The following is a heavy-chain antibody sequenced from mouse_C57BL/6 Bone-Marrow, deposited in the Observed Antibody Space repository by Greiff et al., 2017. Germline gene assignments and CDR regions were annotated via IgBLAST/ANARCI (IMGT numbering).Heavy chain of an antibody. CDR2: VYPGSGNT. CDR1: GYSFTSYY. V-gene: IGHV1-66*01. CDR3: ARTLGFAY. Sequence: VKLQESGPELVKPGASVKISCKASGYSFTSYYIHWVKQRPGQGLEWIGWVYPGSGNTKYNEKFKGKATLTADTSSSTAYMQLSSLTSEDSAVYYCARTLGFAYWGQGTLVTVSA. J-gene: IGHJ3*01. D-gene: IGHD2-10*02.